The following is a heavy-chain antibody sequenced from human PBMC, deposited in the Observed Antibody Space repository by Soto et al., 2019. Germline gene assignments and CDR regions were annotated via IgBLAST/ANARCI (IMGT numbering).Heavy chain of an antibody. CDR2: IYHSGST. J-gene: IGHJ5*02. D-gene: IGHD2-2*01. Sequence: SETLSLTCAVSGGSISSGGYSWSWIRQPPGKGLEWIGYIYHSGSTYYNPSLKSRVTISADRSKNQFSLKLSSVTAADTAVYYCARGYCSSTSCYVPARFDPWGQGTLVTVSS. V-gene: IGHV4-30-2*01. CDR1: GGSISSGGYS. CDR3: ARGYCSSTSCYVPARFDP.